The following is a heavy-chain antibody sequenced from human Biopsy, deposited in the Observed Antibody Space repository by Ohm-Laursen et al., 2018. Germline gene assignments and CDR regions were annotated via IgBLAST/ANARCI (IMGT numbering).Heavy chain of an antibody. CDR3: AREGTSVTFFGKISDYYFDF. D-gene: IGHD3-3*01. CDR1: GYTFANYA. V-gene: IGHV1-18*01. CDR2: ISVKTGNT. J-gene: IGHJ4*02. Sequence: ASVKVSCKASGYTFANYAINWVRQAPGQGLEWLGWISVKTGNTNYTQKLQGRVTMTTDTSTNTAYMELRSLRSDDTALYYCAREGTSVTFFGKISDYYFDFWGPGTVVTVSS.